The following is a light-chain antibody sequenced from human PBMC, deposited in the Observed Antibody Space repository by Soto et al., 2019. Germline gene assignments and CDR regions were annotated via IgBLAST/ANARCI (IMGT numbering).Light chain of an antibody. CDR3: QVWDSSSDHVV. J-gene: IGLJ2*01. Sequence: SYELTQPPSVSVAPGKTARITCGGNNIGSKSVHWYQHKPGQAPVLVIYYDSDRHSGIPERFSGSNSGNTATLTISRVEAGDEADYYCQVWDSSSDHVVFGEGTKLTVL. CDR1: NIGSKS. CDR2: YDS. V-gene: IGLV3-21*04.